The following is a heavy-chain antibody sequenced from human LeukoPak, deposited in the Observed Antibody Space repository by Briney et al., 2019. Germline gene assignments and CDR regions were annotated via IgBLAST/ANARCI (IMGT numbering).Heavy chain of an antibody. J-gene: IGHJ3*02. CDR3: ARDRGTMIVVASDAFDI. CDR1: GGSISSSSYY. D-gene: IGHD3-22*01. CDR2: IYYSGST. V-gene: IGHV4-39*07. Sequence: PSETLSLTCTVSGGSISSSSYYWGWIRQPPGKGLEWIGSIYYSGSTNYNPSLKSRVTMSVDTSKNQFSLKLSSVTAADTAVYYYARDRGTMIVVASDAFDIWGQGTMVTVSS.